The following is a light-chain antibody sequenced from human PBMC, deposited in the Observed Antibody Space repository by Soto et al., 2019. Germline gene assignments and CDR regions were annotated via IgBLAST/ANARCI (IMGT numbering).Light chain of an antibody. V-gene: IGKV1-17*03. CDR1: QDIGNH. J-gene: IGKJ5*01. Sequence: DIQMTQSPSPISASLVDKVTISCRASQDIGNHLAWFQQKPGKVPQRLIYAASSLQTGVPSRFSGSGSGTDFTLTINSLQPEDFATYYCLQHDSFPPTFGQGTRLEI. CDR2: AAS. CDR3: LQHDSFPPT.